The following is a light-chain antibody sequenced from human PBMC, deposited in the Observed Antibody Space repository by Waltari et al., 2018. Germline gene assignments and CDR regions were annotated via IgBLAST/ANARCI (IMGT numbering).Light chain of an antibody. V-gene: IGLV2-14*03. J-gene: IGLJ2*01. CDR1: SSDIDN. Sequence: QSALTQPASVSGSPGQSITISCTGTSSDIDNVSWYQQHPGKAPKLIIYDVSIRPSGVSDRFSGSQSVNTASLTISGLQPEDEADYYCSSYTSSSTLVFGGGAKLTVL. CDR3: SSYTSSSTLV. CDR2: DVS.